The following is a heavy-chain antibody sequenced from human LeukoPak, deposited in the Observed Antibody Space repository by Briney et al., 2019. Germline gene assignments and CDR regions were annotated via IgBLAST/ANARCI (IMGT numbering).Heavy chain of an antibody. D-gene: IGHD2-15*01. Sequence: GGSLRLSCAASGFTFSSYAMSWVRQAPGKGREWVSAISGSGGSTYYADSVKGRFTISRDNSKNTLYLQMNSLRAEDTAVYYCAKFVGRPYYYGMDVWGQGTTVTVSS. CDR1: GFTFSSYA. V-gene: IGHV3-23*01. CDR2: ISGSGGST. J-gene: IGHJ6*02. CDR3: AKFVGRPYYYGMDV.